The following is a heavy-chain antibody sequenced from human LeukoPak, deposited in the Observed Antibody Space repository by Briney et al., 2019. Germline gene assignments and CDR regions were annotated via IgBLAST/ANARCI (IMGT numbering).Heavy chain of an antibody. D-gene: IGHD3-22*01. Sequence: SVKVSCKASGGTFSSYAISWVRQAPGQGLEWMGGIIPIFGTANYAQKFQGRVTITADESTSTAYMELSSLRSEDTAVYYCARARGAYYDSSGYSDYWGQGTLVTVSS. CDR2: IIPIFGTA. CDR3: ARARGAYYDSSGYSDY. V-gene: IGHV1-69*13. J-gene: IGHJ4*02. CDR1: GGTFSSYA.